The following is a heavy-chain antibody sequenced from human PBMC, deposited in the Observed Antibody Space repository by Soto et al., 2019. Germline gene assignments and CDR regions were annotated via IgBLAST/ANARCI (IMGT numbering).Heavy chain of an antibody. D-gene: IGHD5-12*01. J-gene: IGHJ4*02. V-gene: IGHV4-38-2*02. CDR1: GYSISSGYY. CDR3: AREKRVATQFDY. Sequence: TLSLTCAVSGYSISSGYYWGWIRQPPGKGLEWIGSIYHSGSTYYNPSLKSRVTISVDTSKNQFSLKLSSVAAADTAVYYCAREKRVATQFDYWGQGTLVTVSS. CDR2: IYHSGST.